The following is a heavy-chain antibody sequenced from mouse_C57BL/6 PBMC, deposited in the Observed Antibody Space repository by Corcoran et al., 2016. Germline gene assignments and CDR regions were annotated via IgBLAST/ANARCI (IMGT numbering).Heavy chain of an antibody. J-gene: IGHJ4*01. CDR3: ARSYSNYLYAMDY. CDR2: INTYSGVP. V-gene: IGHV9-3*01. CDR1: GYTFTTYG. D-gene: IGHD2-5*01. Sequence: QIQLVQSGPELKKPGETVKISCKASGYTFTTYGMSWVKQAPGKGLKWMGWINTYSGVPTYADDFKGRFSFSLETSASTAYLQLNILKNEDPATYFWARSYSNYLYAMDYWGQGTSVTFSS.